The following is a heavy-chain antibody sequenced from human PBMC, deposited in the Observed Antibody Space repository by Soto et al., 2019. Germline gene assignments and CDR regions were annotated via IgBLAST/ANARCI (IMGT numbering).Heavy chain of an antibody. CDR3: ARGRYYARYAFDI. CDR1: GGSFSGYY. J-gene: IGHJ3*02. D-gene: IGHD3-10*01. V-gene: IGHV4-34*01. Sequence: PSETLSLTCAVYGGSFSGYYWSWIRQPPGKGLEWIGEINHSGSTKYNPSLKRRVTISVDTSKNQFSLKLSSVTAADTAVYYCARGRYYARYAFDIWGQGTMVTVSS. CDR2: INHSGST.